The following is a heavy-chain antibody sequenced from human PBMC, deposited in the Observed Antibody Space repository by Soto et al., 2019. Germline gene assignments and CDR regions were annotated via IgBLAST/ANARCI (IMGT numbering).Heavy chain of an antibody. CDR2: IYWDDDK. CDR3: IQSRCGGDCLQSYASYYYYGMDV. V-gene: IGHV2-5*02. J-gene: IGHJ6*02. CDR1: AFSLSTGGVG. D-gene: IGHD2-21*02. Sequence: QITLKESGPTLVKPTQTLTLTCTFSAFSLSTGGVGVGRIRQPPGKALEWLALIYWDDDKRYSPSLRSRLTITKDNSKNQVVLTMTNMDPVDTATYYCIQSRCGGDCLQSYASYYYYGMDVWGQGTTVTVSS.